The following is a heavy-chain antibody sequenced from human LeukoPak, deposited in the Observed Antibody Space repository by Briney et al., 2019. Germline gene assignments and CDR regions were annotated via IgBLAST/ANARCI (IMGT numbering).Heavy chain of an antibody. CDR3: ARGGFYCGGDCYVDY. Sequence: SETLSLTCAVYGGSFSPYYWSWIRQPPGKGLEWIGEINHSGSTNYNTSLKSRVTISVDTSKNRFSLRLSSVTAADTAVYYCARGGFYCGGDCYVDYWGQGTLVTVSS. J-gene: IGHJ4*02. CDR2: INHSGST. CDR1: GGSFSPYY. D-gene: IGHD2-21*02. V-gene: IGHV4-34*01.